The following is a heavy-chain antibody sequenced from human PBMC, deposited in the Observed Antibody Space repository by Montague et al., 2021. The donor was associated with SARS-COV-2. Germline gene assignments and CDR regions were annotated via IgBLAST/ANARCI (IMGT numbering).Heavy chain of an antibody. J-gene: IGHJ4*01. CDR3: ARGGRQSPVIEPRYYFDY. CDR2: INHSGST. V-gene: IGHV4-34*01. CDR1: GGSFSGYH. Sequence: SETLSLTCAVYGGSFSGYHWSWIRQPPGKGLEWIGEINHSGSTNYNPSLKSRVTISVDTSKNQFSLKRSSVTAADTAVYYCARGGRQSPVIEPRYYFDYWGQGTLVTVSS. D-gene: IGHD2/OR15-2a*01.